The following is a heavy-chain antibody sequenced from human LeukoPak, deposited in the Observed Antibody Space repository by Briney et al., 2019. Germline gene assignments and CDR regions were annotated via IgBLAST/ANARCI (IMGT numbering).Heavy chain of an antibody. CDR1: GFTFSLYW. V-gene: IGHV3-74*01. CDR2: LNSDGSIT. CDR3: VREYCGGDRYTDF. J-gene: IGHJ4*02. Sequence: GGSLRLSCAASGFTFSLYWMHWVRQTPGKGLVWVSRLNSDGSITSYADSVKGRFTISRDNAKNTLYLQMNSLRAEDTALYYCVREYCGGDRYTDFWGQGTLVTVSS. D-gene: IGHD2-21*02.